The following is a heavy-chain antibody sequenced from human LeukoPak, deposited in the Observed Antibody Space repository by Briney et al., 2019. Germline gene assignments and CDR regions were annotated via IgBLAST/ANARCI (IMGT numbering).Heavy chain of an antibody. V-gene: IGHV1-2*02. CDR2: INPNSGGT. CDR1: GYTFTGYY. D-gene: IGHD5-12*01. CDR3: ARGAPIGIVATTSAFDI. J-gene: IGHJ3*02. Sequence: GASVKVSCKASGYTFTGYYMHWVRQAPGQGLEWMGWINPNSGGTNYAQKFQGRVTMTRDTSTSTVYMELSSLRSEDTAVYYCARGAPIGIVATTSAFDIWGQGTMVTVSS.